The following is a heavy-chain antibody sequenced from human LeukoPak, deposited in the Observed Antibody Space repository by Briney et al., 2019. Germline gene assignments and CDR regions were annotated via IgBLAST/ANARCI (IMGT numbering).Heavy chain of an antibody. D-gene: IGHD5-18*01. CDR2: INPNSGGT. J-gene: IGHJ5*02. CDR1: GYTFTGYY. Sequence: ASVKVSCKASGYTFTGYYMHWVRQAPGQGLEWMGWINPNSGGTNYAQKFQGRVTMTRDTSISTAYMELSRLRSDDTAVYYCAREELGAMVTGWFDPWGQGTLVTVSS. V-gene: IGHV1-2*02. CDR3: AREELGAMVTGWFDP.